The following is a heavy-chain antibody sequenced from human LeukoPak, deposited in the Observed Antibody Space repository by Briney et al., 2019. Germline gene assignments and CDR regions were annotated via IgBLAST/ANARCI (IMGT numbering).Heavy chain of an antibody. V-gene: IGHV1-69*04. CDR2: IIPIFGIA. CDR3: ARDDSSSWYGNWFDP. D-gene: IGHD6-13*01. J-gene: IGHJ5*02. CDR1: GGTFSSYA. Sequence: ASVKVSCKASGGTFSSYAISWVRQVPGQGLEWMGRIIPIFGIANYAQKFQGRVTITADKSTSTAYMELSSLRSEDTAVYYCARDDSSSWYGNWFDPWGQGTLVTVSS.